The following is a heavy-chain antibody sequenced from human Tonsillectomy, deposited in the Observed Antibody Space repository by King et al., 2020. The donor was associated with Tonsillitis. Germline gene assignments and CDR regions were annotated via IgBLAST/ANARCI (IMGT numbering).Heavy chain of an antibody. Sequence: QLVQSGAEVKKPGSSVKVSCKASGGTFSTYAISWVRQAPGQGLEWMGGIIPMFGTANYAQKFQGRVTITADESTTTAYMELSSLRSEDTAVYYCARGLPNWGSDYYYYMDLWGKGTTVTVSS. CDR3: ARGLPNWGSDYYYYMDL. V-gene: IGHV1-69*12. D-gene: IGHD7-27*01. CDR1: GGTFSTYA. J-gene: IGHJ6*03. CDR2: IIPMFGTA.